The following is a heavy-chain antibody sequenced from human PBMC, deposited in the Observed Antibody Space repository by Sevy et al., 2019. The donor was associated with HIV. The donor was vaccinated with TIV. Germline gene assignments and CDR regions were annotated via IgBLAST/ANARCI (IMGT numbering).Heavy chain of an antibody. D-gene: IGHD5-18*01. CDR2: IYWDNDK. Sequence: TLSLTCTVTGDSMNTYYWAWIRQPPGKALEWLALIYWDNDKRYSPSLKSRLTITKDTSKNQVVLTMTNMDPVDTATYYCARYNYDFDAFDIWGQGTMVTVSS. V-gene: IGHV2-5*02. CDR3: ARYNYDFDAFDI. J-gene: IGHJ3*02. CDR1: GDSMNTYYWA.